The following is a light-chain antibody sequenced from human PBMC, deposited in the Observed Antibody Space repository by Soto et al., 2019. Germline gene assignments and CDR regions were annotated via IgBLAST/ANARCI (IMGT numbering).Light chain of an antibody. CDR3: QQYNYYSRT. V-gene: IGKV1-5*03. CDR2: KAA. J-gene: IGKJ1*01. Sequence: DIQMTQSPSTLSASVGDRVTITFRASQSISSWLAWYQQKPGKAPKLLIYKAASLESGVPSRFSGSGSGTEFTLTISSLQPDDFATYYCQQYNYYSRTFGQGTK. CDR1: QSISSW.